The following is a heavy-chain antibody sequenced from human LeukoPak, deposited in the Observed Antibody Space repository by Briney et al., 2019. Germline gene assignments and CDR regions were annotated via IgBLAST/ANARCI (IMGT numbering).Heavy chain of an antibody. V-gene: IGHV3-23*01. Sequence: GGSLRLSCAASGFTFSSYAMSWVRQAPGKGLEWVSVIGGSGGSTYYADSVKGRFTISRDDSKNTLCLQMNSLTAEDTALYYCAKEGCTSTNCYVNFWGQGTLVTVSS. J-gene: IGHJ4*02. CDR3: AKEGCTSTNCYVNF. CDR2: IGGSGGST. CDR1: GFTFSSYA. D-gene: IGHD2-2*01.